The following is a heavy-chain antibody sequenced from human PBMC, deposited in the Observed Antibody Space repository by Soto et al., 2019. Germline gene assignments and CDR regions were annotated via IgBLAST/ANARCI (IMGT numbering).Heavy chain of an antibody. CDR1: GGTFSSYA. J-gene: IGHJ3*02. D-gene: IGHD3-10*01. Sequence: ASVKVSCKASGGTFSSYAISWVRQAPGQGLEWMGGIIPIFGTANYAQKFQGRVTITADESTSTAYMELSSLRSEDTAVYYCASGTAELWFGELYRFGAFDIWGQGTMVTVSS. V-gene: IGHV1-69*13. CDR2: IIPIFGTA. CDR3: ASGTAELWFGELYRFGAFDI.